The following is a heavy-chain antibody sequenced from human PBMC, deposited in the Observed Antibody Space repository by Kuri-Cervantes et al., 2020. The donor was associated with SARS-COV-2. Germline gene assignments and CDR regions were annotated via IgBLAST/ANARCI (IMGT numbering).Heavy chain of an antibody. CDR3: TRSGGSWNDAFDI. J-gene: IGHJ3*02. CDR1: GFTFRGSA. CDR2: IRSKSSNYAT. V-gene: IGHV3-73*01. D-gene: IGHD2-15*01. Sequence: GESLKISCAASGFTFRGSAMHWVRQASGKGLEWLGRIRSKSSNYATAYAASVKGRFTVSRDESKKTAFLQMNSLKTEDTAVYYCTRSGGSWNDAFDIWGQGTMVTVSS.